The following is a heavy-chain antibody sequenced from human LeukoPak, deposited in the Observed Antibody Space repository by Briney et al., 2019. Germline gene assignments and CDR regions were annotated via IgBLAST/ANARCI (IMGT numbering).Heavy chain of an antibody. CDR2: IYYSGST. Sequence: PSETLSLTCTVSGGSISSYYWSWIRQPPGKGLEWIGYIYYSGSTYYNPSLKSRVTISVDTSKNQFSLKLSSVTAADTAVYYCARVHSSGWYKGGFDYWGQGTLVTVSS. D-gene: IGHD6-19*01. CDR3: ARVHSSGWYKGGFDY. CDR1: GGSISSYY. V-gene: IGHV4-59*12. J-gene: IGHJ4*02.